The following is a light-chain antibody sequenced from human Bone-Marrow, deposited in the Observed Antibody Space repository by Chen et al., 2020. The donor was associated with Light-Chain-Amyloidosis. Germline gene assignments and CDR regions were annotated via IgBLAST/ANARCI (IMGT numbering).Light chain of an antibody. J-gene: IGLJ3*02. CDR2: RNN. Sequence: QSVLTQPPSASGTPGQRVTISCSGSSSNIGSNYVYWYQQLPGTAPKLLIYRNNQRPSGCPDRFSGSKSGTSASLASSGLRSEDEADYYCAAWDDSLSGPVFGGGSKLTVL. V-gene: IGLV1-47*01. CDR1: SSNIGSNY. CDR3: AAWDDSLSGPV.